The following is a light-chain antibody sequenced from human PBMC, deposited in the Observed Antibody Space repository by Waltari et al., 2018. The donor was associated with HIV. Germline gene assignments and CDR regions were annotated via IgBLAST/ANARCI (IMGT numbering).Light chain of an antibody. CDR1: QSISSN. CDR2: GAS. Sequence: EIVMTQSPATLSVSPGERATLSCRASQSISSNLAWYQQKPGQAPRLLIYGASTRATGIPARFSGSGSGTEFTLTISSLQSEDFALYYCQQTYSSPWTFGQGTRVEIK. J-gene: IGKJ1*01. V-gene: IGKV3-15*01. CDR3: QQTYSSPWT.